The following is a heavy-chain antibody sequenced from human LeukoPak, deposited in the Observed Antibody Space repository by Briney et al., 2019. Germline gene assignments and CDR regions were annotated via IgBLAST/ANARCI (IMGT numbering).Heavy chain of an antibody. V-gene: IGHV1-69*06. D-gene: IGHD3-10*01. Sequence: GASVKVSCKASGGTLSSYAISWVRQAPGQGLEWMGGLIPIFGTANYAQKFQGRVTITADKSTSTAYMELSSLRSEDMAVYYCARDSYGSGNCMDVWGKGATVTVSS. CDR3: ARDSYGSGNCMDV. CDR2: LIPIFGTA. J-gene: IGHJ6*04. CDR1: GGTLSSYA.